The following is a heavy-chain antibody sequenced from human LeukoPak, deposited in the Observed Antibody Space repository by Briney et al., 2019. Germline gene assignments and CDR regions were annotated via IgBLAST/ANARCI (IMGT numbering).Heavy chain of an antibody. CDR1: GFTVSSNY. Sequence: GGSLRLSCAASGFTVSSNYMSWVRQAPGKGLEWVSVIYSGGSTYYADSVKGRFTISRDNAKNSLYLQMNSLRAEDTAVYYCARDKGDCGGGSCYYYYGMDVWGQGTTVTVSS. J-gene: IGHJ6*02. CDR2: IYSGGST. D-gene: IGHD2-15*01. V-gene: IGHV3-66*01. CDR3: ARDKGDCGGGSCYYYYGMDV.